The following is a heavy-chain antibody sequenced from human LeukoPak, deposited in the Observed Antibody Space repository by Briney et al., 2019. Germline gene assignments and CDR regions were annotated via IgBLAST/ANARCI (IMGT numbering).Heavy chain of an antibody. J-gene: IGHJ4*02. CDR3: ARYIRSPLYYFDY. V-gene: IGHV3-23*01. CDR2: ISASGDST. CDR1: GFTFNSYA. Sequence: GGSLRLSCAASGFTFNSYAMSWARQAPGKGPEWVSTISASGDSTYYADSVKGRFTISRDISRNTLYVQMNSLRAEDTAVYYCARYIRSPLYYFDYWGRGTLVTVSS. D-gene: IGHD1-1*01.